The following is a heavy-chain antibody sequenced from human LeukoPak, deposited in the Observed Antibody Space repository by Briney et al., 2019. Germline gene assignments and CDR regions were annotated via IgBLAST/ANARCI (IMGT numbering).Heavy chain of an antibody. CDR2: ISSSSYI. CDR1: GFTFSSYS. J-gene: IGHJ3*02. CDR3: ARDHRWGSGWYLGAFDI. Sequence: GGSLRLSCAASGFTFSSYSMNWVRQAPGKGLEWVSSISSSSYIYYADSVKGRFTISRDNAKNSLYLQMNSLRAEDTAVYYCARDHRWGSGWYLGAFDIWGQGTMVTVSS. D-gene: IGHD6-19*01. V-gene: IGHV3-21*01.